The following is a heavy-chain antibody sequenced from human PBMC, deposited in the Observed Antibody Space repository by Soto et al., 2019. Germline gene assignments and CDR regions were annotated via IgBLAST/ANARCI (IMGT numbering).Heavy chain of an antibody. CDR2: IDPSDSYT. Sequence: PGESLNISCKGSGYSFTSYWISWVRQMPGKGLEWMGRIDPSDSYTNYSPSFQGHVTISADKSISTAYLQWSSLKASDTAMYYCARPGFVTSRGYSGMDVWGQGTTVTVSS. CDR3: ARPGFVTSRGYSGMDV. J-gene: IGHJ6*02. D-gene: IGHD4-4*01. CDR1: GYSFTSYW. V-gene: IGHV5-10-1*01.